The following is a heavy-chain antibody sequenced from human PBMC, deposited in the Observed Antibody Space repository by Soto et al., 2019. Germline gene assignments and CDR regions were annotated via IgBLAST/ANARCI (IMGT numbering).Heavy chain of an antibody. CDR2: INHSGST. CDR3: ARGRRGMDV. CDR1: GGSLQWYY. J-gene: IGHJ6*02. Sequence: SGTPALPPAFYGGSLQWYYPSWIRQPPGKGLEWIGEINHSGSTNYNPSLKSRVTISVDTSKNQFSLKLSSVTAADTAVYYCARGRRGMDVWGQGTTVTVSS. V-gene: IGHV4-34*01.